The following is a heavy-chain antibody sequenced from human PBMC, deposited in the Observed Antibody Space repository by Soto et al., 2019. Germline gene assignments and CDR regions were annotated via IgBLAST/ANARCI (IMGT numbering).Heavy chain of an antibody. D-gene: IGHD3-16*01. Sequence: QVQLVQSGDEVKKPGASVKVSCKASGYIFVNYGLAWVRQAPRQGLEWMGWISPYTGNTHSASKVQGRLTMTTDTSTITAYMDLGSLTSDDTAVYYCVMVDNYVTPTPQDVWGQGTTVTVSS. V-gene: IGHV1-18*01. J-gene: IGHJ6*02. CDR3: VMVDNYVTPTPQDV. CDR1: GYIFVNYG. CDR2: ISPYTGNT.